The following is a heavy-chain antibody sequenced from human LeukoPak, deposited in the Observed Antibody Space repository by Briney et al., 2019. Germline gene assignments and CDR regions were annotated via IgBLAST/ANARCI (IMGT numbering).Heavy chain of an antibody. CDR3: ASSITMVRGFYFDY. V-gene: IGHV4-59*01. J-gene: IGHJ4*02. CDR2: IYYSGST. Sequence: PSETLSLTCTVSGGSISSYYWSWIRQPPGKGLEWIGYIYYSGSTNYNPSLKSRVSISVDTSKNQFSLKLSSVTAADTAVYYCASSITMVRGFYFDYWGQGTLVTVSS. D-gene: IGHD3-10*01. CDR1: GGSISSYY.